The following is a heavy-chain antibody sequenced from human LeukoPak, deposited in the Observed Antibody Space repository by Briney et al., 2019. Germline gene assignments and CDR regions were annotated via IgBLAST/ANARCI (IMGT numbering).Heavy chain of an antibody. CDR3: ARLRYGEGY. CDR2: IYYTGSP. Sequence: PSETLSLTCVVSGGSISNGAFSWSWIRQPPGKGLEWVGYIYYTGSPYYNPSLKSRVTISVDTSKNRFSLKLSSVTAADTAVYYCARLRYGEGYWGQGTLVTVSS. J-gene: IGHJ4*02. V-gene: IGHV4-30-4*07. D-gene: IGHD4-17*01. CDR1: GGSISNGAFS.